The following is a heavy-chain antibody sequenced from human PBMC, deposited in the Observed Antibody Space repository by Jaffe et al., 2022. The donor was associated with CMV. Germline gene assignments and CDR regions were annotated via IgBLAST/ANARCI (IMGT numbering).Heavy chain of an antibody. D-gene: IGHD3-10*01. V-gene: IGHV3-30*18. CDR3: AKDPKNYGSGSYYNSLYY. J-gene: IGHJ4*02. Sequence: QVQLVESGGGVVQPGRSLRLSCAASGFTFSSYGMHWVRQAPGKGLEWVAVISYDGSNKYYADSVKGRFTISRDNSKNTLYLQMNSLRAEDTAVYYCAKDPKNYGSGSYYNSLYYWGQGTLVTVSS. CDR2: ISYDGSNK. CDR1: GFTFSSYG.